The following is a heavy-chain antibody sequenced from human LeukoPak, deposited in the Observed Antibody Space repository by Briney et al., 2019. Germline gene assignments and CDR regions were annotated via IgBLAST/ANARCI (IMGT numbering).Heavy chain of an antibody. V-gene: IGHV1-18*01. Sequence: VASVKVSCTASGYTFASYGISWVRQAPGQGLEWMGWISAYNGNTNYAQKLQGRVTMTTDTSTSTAYLELRSLRSDDPAVYYCARDSTRGYFDYWGQGTLVTVSS. CDR2: ISAYNGNT. D-gene: IGHD2-2*01. CDR3: ARDSTRGYFDY. J-gene: IGHJ4*02. CDR1: GYTFASYG.